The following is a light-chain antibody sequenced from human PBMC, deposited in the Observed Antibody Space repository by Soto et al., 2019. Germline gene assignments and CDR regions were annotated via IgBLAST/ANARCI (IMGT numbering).Light chain of an antibody. V-gene: IGKV3-15*01. Sequence: EVVMTQSPDTLSVSPGERATLSCRASQSVNSNLAWYQQRLGQAPRLLIFGASTRATDIPPRFSGSGSGTEFTLTISSLEPEDFAVYYCQQRSNWPPWTFGQGTKVDIK. CDR3: QQRSNWPPWT. CDR2: GAS. CDR1: QSVNSN. J-gene: IGKJ1*01.